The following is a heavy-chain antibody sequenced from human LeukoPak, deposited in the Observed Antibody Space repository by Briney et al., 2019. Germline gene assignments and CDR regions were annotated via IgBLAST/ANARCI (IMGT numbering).Heavy chain of an antibody. D-gene: IGHD3-3*01. CDR1: GYTLTELS. Sequence: ASVKVSCKVSGYTLTELSMHWVRQAPGKGLEWMGGFDPEDGETIYAQKFQGRVTMTEDTSTDTAYMELSSLRSEDTAVYYCARQARYDFWSGYYYTDYYFDYWGQGTLVTVSS. CDR2: FDPEDGET. CDR3: ARQARYDFWSGYYYTDYYFDY. V-gene: IGHV1-24*01. J-gene: IGHJ4*02.